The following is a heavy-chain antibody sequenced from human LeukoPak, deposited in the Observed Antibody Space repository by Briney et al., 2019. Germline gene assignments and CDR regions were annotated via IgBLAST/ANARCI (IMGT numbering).Heavy chain of an antibody. Sequence: PSETLSLTCTVSGASITSYYWSWIRQPPGKGLEWIGNIYYSGSTTNYNPSLKSRVTISVDTSKNQFSLKLSSVTAADTAVYYCARDQGIVGAFDYWGQGTLVTVSS. D-gene: IGHD3-22*01. J-gene: IGHJ4*02. CDR2: IYYSGST. CDR1: GASITSYY. V-gene: IGHV4-59*01. CDR3: ARDQGIVGAFDY.